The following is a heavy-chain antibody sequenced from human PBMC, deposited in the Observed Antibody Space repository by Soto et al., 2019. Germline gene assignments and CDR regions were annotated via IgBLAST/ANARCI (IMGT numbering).Heavy chain of an antibody. CDR2: ISSSGSDI. Sequence: EVQLGESGGGLVKPGGSLRLSCAASGFSFSSYSINWVRQAPGKGLEWVSCISSSGSDIYYADSAKGRFTISRDNTRNSVFLQMNSPRAEDTAVYYCAKVGPVWGAADFWGQGTPVTVSS. CDR1: GFSFSSYS. CDR3: AKVGPVWGAADF. J-gene: IGHJ4*02. V-gene: IGHV3-21*02. D-gene: IGHD3-16*01.